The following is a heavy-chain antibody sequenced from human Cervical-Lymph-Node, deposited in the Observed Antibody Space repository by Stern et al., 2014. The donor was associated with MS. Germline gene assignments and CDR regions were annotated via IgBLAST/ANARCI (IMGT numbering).Heavy chain of an antibody. V-gene: IGHV1-8*02. CDR2: INPNSGNT. CDR1: GYTFTGYY. D-gene: IGHD3-10*01. J-gene: IGHJ4*02. Sequence: QVQLVESGAEVKKPGASVKVSCKASGYTFTGYYMHWVRQAPGQGLEWMGWINPNSGNTGYAQKFQGRVTMTRNTSISTAYMELSSLRSEDTAVYYCAVWFGESLVRWGQGTLVTVSS. CDR3: AVWFGESLVR.